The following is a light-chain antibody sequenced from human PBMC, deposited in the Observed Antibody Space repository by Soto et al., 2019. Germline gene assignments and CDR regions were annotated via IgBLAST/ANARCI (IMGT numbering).Light chain of an antibody. Sequence: TQSPATLSVSPGERATLSCRASQRFSTNLVWYQQKPGKAPKLLIYAASTLQGGVPSRFSGSGSGTDFTLTISSLQPEDFATYYCQQFNSYPLTFGGGTKVDIK. CDR1: QRFSTN. CDR3: QQFNSYPLT. CDR2: AAS. J-gene: IGKJ4*01. V-gene: IGKV1-9*01.